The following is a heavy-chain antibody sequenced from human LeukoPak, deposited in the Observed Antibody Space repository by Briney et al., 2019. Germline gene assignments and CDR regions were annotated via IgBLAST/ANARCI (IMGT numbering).Heavy chain of an antibody. V-gene: IGHV3-23*01. Sequence: GGSLRLSCAASGFTFSSCAMSWVRQAPGKGLEWVSAISGSGGSTYYADSVKGRFTISRDNSKNTLYLQMNSLRAEDTAVYYCAKGEPYYYDSSGYTTPYYYMDVWGKGTTVTVSS. CDR3: AKGEPYYYDSSGYTTPYYYMDV. CDR2: ISGSGGST. D-gene: IGHD3-22*01. CDR1: GFTFSSCA. J-gene: IGHJ6*03.